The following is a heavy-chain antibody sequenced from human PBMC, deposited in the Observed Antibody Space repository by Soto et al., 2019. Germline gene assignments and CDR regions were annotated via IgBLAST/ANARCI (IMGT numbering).Heavy chain of an antibody. V-gene: IGHV4-61*08. J-gene: IGHJ1*01. CDR2: IYHSGTT. CDR1: GDSVSSGAYY. Sequence: QVQLQESGPGLVKPSETLSLTCTVSGDSVSSGAYYWSWIRQPPGKGLEWIGYIYHSGTTNYNPSLRSRVTISLDTSKNQFSPKLTSVTAADTAVYYCARSDYGGYRHQHWGQGTMVTVSS. CDR3: ARSDYGGYRHQH. D-gene: IGHD4-17*01.